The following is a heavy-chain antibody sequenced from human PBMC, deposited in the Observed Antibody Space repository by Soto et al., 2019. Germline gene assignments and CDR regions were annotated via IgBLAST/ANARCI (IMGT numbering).Heavy chain of an antibody. D-gene: IGHD3-22*01. CDR2: INPSDDGT. CDR3: ARENYYYDSNGYYRP. CDR1: GYIFTSHH. Sequence: ASVKVSCKASGYIFTSHHMHWVRQPPGQGLEWMGVINPSDDGTRYAQKFQGRVTMTRDTSSSTVYMELNSLRAEDTAVYYCARENYYYDSNGYYRPWGQGTLVTVSS. J-gene: IGHJ5*02. V-gene: IGHV1-46*01.